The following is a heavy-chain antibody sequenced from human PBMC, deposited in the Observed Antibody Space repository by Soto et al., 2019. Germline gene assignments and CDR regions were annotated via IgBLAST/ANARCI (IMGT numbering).Heavy chain of an antibody. CDR1: GYSFTSYW. J-gene: IGHJ4*02. CDR3: ARPEFVSGGRIAVAGPFDY. Sequence: PGESLKISCKGSGYSFTSYWIGWVRQMPGKGLEWMGIIYPGDSDTRYSPSFQGQVTISADKSISTAYLQWSSLKASDTAMYYCARPEFVSGGRIAVAGPFDYWGQGTLVTVSS. CDR2: IYPGDSDT. D-gene: IGHD6-19*01. V-gene: IGHV5-51*01.